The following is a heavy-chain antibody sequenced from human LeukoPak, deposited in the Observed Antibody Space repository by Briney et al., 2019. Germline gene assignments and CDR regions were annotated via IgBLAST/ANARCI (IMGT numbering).Heavy chain of an antibody. J-gene: IGHJ3*02. Sequence: PGGTLRLSCVASGFSISDHYMDWVRQAPAKGLEWVGRSKNQANSYSTDYAASVKGIFIISRDESSNSQYHQINSLKTEDTALYYCVRRNYVAFDIWGQGTMVTVSS. CDR3: VRRNYVAFDI. D-gene: IGHD3-16*01. CDR2: SKNQANSYST. CDR1: GFSISDHY. V-gene: IGHV3-72*01.